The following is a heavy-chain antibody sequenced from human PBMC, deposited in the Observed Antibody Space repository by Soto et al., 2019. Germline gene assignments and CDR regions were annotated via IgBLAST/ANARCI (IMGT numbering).Heavy chain of an antibody. Sequence: WGSLRLSCSASGFTLTTYAMTWFRQPPGKGLEWVSSMNGAGTSTSHADSVKGRFTTSRDNSRNTLYLEMNNLRAEDTAVYYCARGGADHYQYGMDVWGQGTTVTVSS. CDR1: GFTLTTYA. V-gene: IGHV3-23*01. J-gene: IGHJ6*02. D-gene: IGHD3-10*01. CDR2: MNGAGTST. CDR3: ARGGADHYQYGMDV.